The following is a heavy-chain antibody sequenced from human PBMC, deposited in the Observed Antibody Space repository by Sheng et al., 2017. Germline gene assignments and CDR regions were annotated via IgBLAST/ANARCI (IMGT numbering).Heavy chain of an antibody. J-gene: IGHJ6*03. CDR2: IYSGGST. D-gene: IGHD3-10*01. CDR1: GFTVSSNY. V-gene: IGHV3-66*02. CDR3: ARSGYGSPYYYYMDV. Sequence: EVQLVESGGGLVQPGGSLRLSCAASGFTVSSNYMSWVRQAPGKGLEWVSVIYSGGSTYYADSVKGRFTISRDNSKNTLYLQMNSLRAEDTAVYYCARSGYGSPYYYYMDVWGKGTTVTVSS.